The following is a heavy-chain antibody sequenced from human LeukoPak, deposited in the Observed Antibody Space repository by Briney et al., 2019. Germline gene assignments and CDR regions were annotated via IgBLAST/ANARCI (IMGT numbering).Heavy chain of an antibody. CDR2: INPNSGGT. CDR3: ARPQDHGGNVENFDI. Sequence: AAVTVSCKASGYIFTAYYIHWVRQPPGQGLEWMGWINPNSGGTNYALKFRGRVTMTRDTSISTASMELSRLISDDTAVYYCARPQDHGGNVENFDIWGQGTMVSVSS. V-gene: IGHV1-2*02. J-gene: IGHJ3*02. CDR1: GYIFTAYY. D-gene: IGHD4-23*01.